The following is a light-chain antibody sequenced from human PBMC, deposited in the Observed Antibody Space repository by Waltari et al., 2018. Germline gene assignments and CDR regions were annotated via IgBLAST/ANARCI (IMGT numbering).Light chain of an antibody. CDR3: QQYYSTPLS. V-gene: IGKV4-1*01. CDR1: QSVLYRSNSMNY. Sequence: DIVMIQSPDSLAVSLGERATINCKSSQSVLYRSNSMNYLAWYQQKSGQPPKLLIYWASTRESGVPDRFSGSGSGTDFTLTISSLQAEDVAVYYCQQYYSTPLSFGGGTKVEIK. J-gene: IGKJ4*01. CDR2: WAS.